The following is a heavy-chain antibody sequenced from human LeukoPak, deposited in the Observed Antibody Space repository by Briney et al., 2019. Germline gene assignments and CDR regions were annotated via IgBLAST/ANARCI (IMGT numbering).Heavy chain of an antibody. CDR3: ARDQLIVVVPAAIDYYYYGMDV. Sequence: GASLRLSCAASGFTFSSYSMNWVRQAPGKGLEWVSSISSSSSYIYYADSVKGRFTISRDNAKNSLYLQMNSLRAEDTAVYYCARDQLIVVVPAAIDYYYYGMDVWGKGTTVTVSS. CDR1: GFTFSSYS. J-gene: IGHJ6*04. CDR2: ISSSSSYI. V-gene: IGHV3-21*01. D-gene: IGHD2-2*01.